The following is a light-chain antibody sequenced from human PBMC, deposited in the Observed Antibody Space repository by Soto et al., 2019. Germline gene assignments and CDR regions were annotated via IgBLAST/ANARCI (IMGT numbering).Light chain of an antibody. J-gene: IGKJ1*01. CDR1: QSVSSN. CDR3: QQYNNWPRT. V-gene: IGKV3-15*01. CDR2: GAS. Sequence: EIVMTQSRPTLSVSPGERATLSCRVSQSVSSNLAWYQQKPGQAPRLLIYGASTRATGIPARFSGSGSGTEFTLTISSLQSEDFAVHYCQQYNNWPRTFGQATKVDIK.